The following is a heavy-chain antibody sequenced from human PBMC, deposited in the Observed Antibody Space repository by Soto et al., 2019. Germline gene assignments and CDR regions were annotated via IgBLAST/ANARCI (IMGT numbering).Heavy chain of an antibody. J-gene: IGHJ6*04. CDR2: IQSGGTT. CDR3: AGDGGLWDGGPCSGIPLNV. Sequence: EVQLVESGGGLVQPGGSLRLSCAASGFTVSSKYMTWVRQAPGKGLEWVSLIQSGGTTYYADSVKGRFTISRDTSENRLHFKRGSLGGGDTVFYYWAGDGGLWDGGPCSGIPLNVWGKGTPVPVPS. CDR1: GFTVSSKY. D-gene: IGHD3-16*01. V-gene: IGHV3-66*01.